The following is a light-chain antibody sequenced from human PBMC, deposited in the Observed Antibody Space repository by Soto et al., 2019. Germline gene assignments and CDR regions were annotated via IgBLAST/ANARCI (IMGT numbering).Light chain of an antibody. CDR2: DNN. CDR1: SSNIGNNY. CDR3: ATWDSSLSTGV. V-gene: IGLV1-51*01. J-gene: IGLJ1*01. Sequence: QSVLTQPPSVSAAPGQKVTISCSGSSSNIGNNYVSWYQQFPGTAPQLLIYDNNNRPSGIRDRFSGSKSGTSATLDITGLQTGDEADYYCATWDSSLSTGVFGTGTKLTVL.